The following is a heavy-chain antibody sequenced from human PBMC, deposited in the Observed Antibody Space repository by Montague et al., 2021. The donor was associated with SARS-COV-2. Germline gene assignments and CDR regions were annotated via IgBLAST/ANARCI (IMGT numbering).Heavy chain of an antibody. CDR3: ARGDRSTYFDFWNGFNYYYYMDV. CDR2: MNPNSGNT. D-gene: IGHD3-3*01. J-gene: IGHJ6*03. V-gene: IGHV1-8*01. Sequence: SVRVSCKASGYTFTHYDINWVRQATGQGLEWMGWMNPNSGNTGYAQKFQGRVTMTRHTSISTAYMELSSLRSEDTAVYYCARGDRSTYFDFWNGFNYYYYMDVWGKGTPVTVSS. CDR1: GYTFTHYD.